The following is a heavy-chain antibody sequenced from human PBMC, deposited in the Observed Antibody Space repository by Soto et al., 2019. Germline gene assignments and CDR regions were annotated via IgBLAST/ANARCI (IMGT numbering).Heavy chain of an antibody. Sequence: QVQLVESGGGVVQPGRSLRLSCAASGFTFSSYGMHWVRQAPGKELEWVAVISYDGSNKYYADSVKGRFTISRDNSKNTLYLQMNSLRAEDTAVYYCAKSGAAAGPYWGQGTLVTVSS. CDR2: ISYDGSNK. CDR3: AKSGAAAGPY. CDR1: GFTFSSYG. V-gene: IGHV3-30*18. J-gene: IGHJ4*02. D-gene: IGHD6-13*01.